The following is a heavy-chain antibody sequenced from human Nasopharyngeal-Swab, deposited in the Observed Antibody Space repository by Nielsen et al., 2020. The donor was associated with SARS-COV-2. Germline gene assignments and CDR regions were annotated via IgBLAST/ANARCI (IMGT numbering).Heavy chain of an antibody. CDR1: GGSISSGDYY. D-gene: IGHD2-2*02. Sequence: SETLSLTCTVSGGSISSGDYYWSWIRQPPGKGLEWIGYIYYSGSTYYNPSLKSRVTISVDTSKNQFSLKLSSVTAADTAVYYCASSLGYCGSTSCYNFDYWGQGTLVTVSS. CDR3: ASSLGYCGSTSCYNFDY. J-gene: IGHJ4*02. CDR2: IYYSGST. V-gene: IGHV4-30-4*08.